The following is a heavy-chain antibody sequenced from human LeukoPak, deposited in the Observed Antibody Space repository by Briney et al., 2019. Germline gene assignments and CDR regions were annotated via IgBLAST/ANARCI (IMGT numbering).Heavy chain of an antibody. CDR1: GFTFDDYA. D-gene: IGHD3/OR15-3a*01. V-gene: IGHV3-9*01. J-gene: IGHJ3*01. CDR3: AKDIAASGLEAFDL. CDR2: ITWKGDNM. Sequence: GRSLRLSRAASGFTFDDYAMHWVRQVPGKGMEWVPGITWKGDNMAYADSVNGRFSISRDNAENSLFLQMNSLRPEDTALYYCAKDIAASGLEAFDLWGPGTMVTVSS.